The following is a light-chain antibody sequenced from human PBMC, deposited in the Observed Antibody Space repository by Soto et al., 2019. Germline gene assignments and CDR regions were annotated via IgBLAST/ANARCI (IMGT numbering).Light chain of an antibody. CDR2: GAS. V-gene: IGKV3D-20*02. CDR3: HQRSNWPPFT. Sequence: EIVMTQSPATLSVSPGARAPLSCRASQSVSSSYLAWYQQKPGQAPRLLIYGASKRATDIPDRFIGSGSGTDFTLTINSLEPEDFAVYYCHQRSNWPPFTFGGGTKV. CDR1: QSVSSSY. J-gene: IGKJ4*01.